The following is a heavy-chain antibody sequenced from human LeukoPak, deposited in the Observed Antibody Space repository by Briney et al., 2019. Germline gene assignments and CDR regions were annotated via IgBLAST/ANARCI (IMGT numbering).Heavy chain of an antibody. CDR1: GFSFSYFG. Sequence: GGSLRLSCAASGFSFSYFGINWVRQAPGKGLEWVASISSSGSYIYYAGSVQGRFTISRDNARTSLYLQMNSLRAEDTAVYYCARDLRGTGYNFDYWGQGILVTVSS. J-gene: IGHJ4*02. V-gene: IGHV3-21*01. CDR2: ISSSGSYI. CDR3: ARDLRGTGYNFDY. D-gene: IGHD3/OR15-3a*01.